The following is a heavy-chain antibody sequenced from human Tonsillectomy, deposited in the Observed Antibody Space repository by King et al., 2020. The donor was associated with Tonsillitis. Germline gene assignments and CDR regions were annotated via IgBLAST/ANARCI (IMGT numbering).Heavy chain of an antibody. CDR2: IRSNGGST. D-gene: IGHD3-10*01. J-gene: IGHJ6*02. CDR3: VKDHYVLRWFGELGNGMDV. V-gene: IGHV3-64D*06. Sequence: VQLVESGGGLVQPGGSLRLSCSASGFTFSSYAMHWVRQAPGKGLDYVSAIRSNGGSTYYADSVKGRFTISRDNSKNTLYLQMSSLRAEDTAVYYCVKDHYVLRWFGELGNGMDVWGQGTTVTVSS. CDR1: GFTFSSYA.